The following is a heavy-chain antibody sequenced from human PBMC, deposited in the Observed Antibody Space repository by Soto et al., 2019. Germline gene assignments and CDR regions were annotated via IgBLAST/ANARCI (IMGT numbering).Heavy chain of an antibody. V-gene: IGHV1-69*02. J-gene: IGHJ4*02. CDR2: IIPILGIA. D-gene: IGHD6-19*01. Sequence: QVQLVQSGAEVKKPGSSVKVSCKASGGTFSSYTISWVRQAPGQGLEWMGRIIPILGIANYAQKFQGRVTIPADKSTSTAYIELSSLRSEDTAVYYCAGWWDNPLDYWGLGTLVSVSS. CDR1: GGTFSSYT. CDR3: AGWWDNPLDY.